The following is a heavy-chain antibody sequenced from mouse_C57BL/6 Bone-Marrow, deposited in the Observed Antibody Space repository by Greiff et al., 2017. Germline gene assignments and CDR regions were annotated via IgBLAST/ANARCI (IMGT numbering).Heavy chain of an antibody. V-gene: IGHV1-64*01. J-gene: IGHJ3*01. CDR1: GYTFTSYW. CDR2: IHPNSGST. Sequence: QVQLQQPGAELVKPGASVKLSCKASGYTFTSYWMHWVKQRPGQGLEWIGMIHPNSGSTNYNEKFKSKATLTVDKSSSTAYMQLSSLTSEDSAVYYCARPPISRRAGFAYWGQGTLVTVSA. CDR3: ARPPISRRAGFAY.